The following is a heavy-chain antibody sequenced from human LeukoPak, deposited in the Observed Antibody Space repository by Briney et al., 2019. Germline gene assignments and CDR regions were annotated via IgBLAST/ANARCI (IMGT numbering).Heavy chain of an antibody. CDR1: GSTFSSYA. D-gene: IGHD3-3*01. J-gene: IGHJ4*02. V-gene: IGHV3-23*01. CDR2: ISGGGGST. Sequence: PGGSLRLSCAASGSTFSSYAMSWVRQAPGKGLEWVSVISGGGGSTYYADFVKGRFTISRDNSKNTLYLQMNSLRAEDTAVYYCARNFPHDFWSGYSDWGQGALVTVSS. CDR3: ARNFPHDFWSGYSD.